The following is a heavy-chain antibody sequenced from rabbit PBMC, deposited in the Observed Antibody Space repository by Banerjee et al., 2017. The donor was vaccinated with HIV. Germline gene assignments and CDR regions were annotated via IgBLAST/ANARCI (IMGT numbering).Heavy chain of an antibody. D-gene: IGHD4-1*01. Sequence: QEQLEESGGDLVKPEGSLTITCTASGFSFSSSYWICWVRQAPGKGLEWIACINTSSGNTVYASWAKGRFTISKTSSTTVPLQMTSLTAADTATYFCARYSSGWGYFNLWGQGTLVTVS. V-gene: IGHV1S45*01. CDR3: ARYSSGWGYFNL. CDR2: INTSSGNT. CDR1: GFSFSSSYW. J-gene: IGHJ4*01.